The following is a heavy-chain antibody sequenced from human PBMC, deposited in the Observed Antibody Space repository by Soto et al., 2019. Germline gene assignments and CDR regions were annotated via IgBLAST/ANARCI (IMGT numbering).Heavy chain of an antibody. V-gene: IGHV3-33*01. CDR3: ARDRQFWGGSYVVFAYKYGMDV. CDR1: GFTFSSYG. Sequence: QVQLVESGGGVVQPGGSLRLSCAASGFTFSSYGMHWVRKAPGKGLQWVALVWYDGSNQYYADSVKGRFTISRDNSKNTLHLQLNSLGAEDTAVYFCARDRQFWGGSYVVFAYKYGMDVWGQGTTVPVSS. D-gene: IGHD3-3*01. CDR2: VWYDGSNQ. J-gene: IGHJ6*02.